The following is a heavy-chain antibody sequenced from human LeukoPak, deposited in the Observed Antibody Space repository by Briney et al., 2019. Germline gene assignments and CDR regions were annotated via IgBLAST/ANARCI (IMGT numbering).Heavy chain of an antibody. CDR1: GGSISSYY. V-gene: IGHV4-4*09. CDR2: IYTSGST. D-gene: IGHD2-21*01. J-gene: IGHJ4*02. Sequence: SETLSLTCTVSGGSISSYYWSWIRQPPGKGLEWIGYIYTSGSTNYNPSLKSRVTISVDTSKNQFSLKLSSVTVADTAVYYCARHRWGWGHFDYWGQGTLVTVSS. CDR3: ARHRWGWGHFDY.